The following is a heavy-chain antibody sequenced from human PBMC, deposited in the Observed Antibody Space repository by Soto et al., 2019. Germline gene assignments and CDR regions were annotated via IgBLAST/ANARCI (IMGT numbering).Heavy chain of an antibody. V-gene: IGHV4-39*01. CDR3: GRGLDGRWLVIDS. CDR1: GDSISSSSSY. J-gene: IGHJ4*02. D-gene: IGHD6-6*01. Sequence: SETLSLTCTVSGDSISSSSSYWGWIRQPPGKGLEWIGSIYYTGTTYYNPSLKSRVTITVDTSKKQFSLKLTSVTAADTAVYYCGRGLDGRWLVIDSWGQGTLVTVSS. CDR2: IYYTGTT.